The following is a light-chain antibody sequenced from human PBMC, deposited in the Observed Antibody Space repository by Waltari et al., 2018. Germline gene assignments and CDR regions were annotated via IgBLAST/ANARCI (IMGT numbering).Light chain of an antibody. CDR1: SSNVCGYNY. CDR3: SSYASSTTRV. Sequence: QSALTQPASVSGSPGQSITISCNGPSSNVCGYNYFSWYQQHLDKAPKLMIYGVSNRPSGVSARFSGSKSGNTASLTISGLQAEDEADYYCSSYASSTTRVFGSGTKVTVL. CDR2: GVS. J-gene: IGLJ1*01. V-gene: IGLV2-14*01.